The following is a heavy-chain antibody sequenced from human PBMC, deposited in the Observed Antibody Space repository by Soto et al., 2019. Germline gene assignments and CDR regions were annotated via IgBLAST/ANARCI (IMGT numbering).Heavy chain of an antibody. D-gene: IGHD2-2*01. CDR2: IIPIFGTA. V-gene: IGHV1-69*12. CDR3: ASALVPAADGELWYGEHFDY. J-gene: IGHJ4*02. CDR1: GGTFSSYA. Sequence: QVQLVQSGAEVKKPGSSVKVSCKASGGTFSSYAISWVRQAPGQGLEWMGGIIPIFGTANYAQKFQGRVTLTADESTSTAYMELSSLRSEDTAGYYCASALVPAADGELWYGEHFDYWGQGTLVTVSS.